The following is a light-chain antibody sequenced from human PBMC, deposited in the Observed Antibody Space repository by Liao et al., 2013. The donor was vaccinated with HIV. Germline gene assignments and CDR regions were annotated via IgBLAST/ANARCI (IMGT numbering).Light chain of an antibody. CDR1: KLGDKY. CDR3: QAWDGSTAV. J-gene: IGLJ3*02. Sequence: SYELTQPPSVSVSPGQTASITCSGDKLGDKYACWYQQKPGQSPALVIYQDTKRPSGIPERFSGSNPGNTATLTISGTQAIDEADYYCQAWDGSTAVFGGGTKLTVL. CDR2: QDT. V-gene: IGLV3-1*01.